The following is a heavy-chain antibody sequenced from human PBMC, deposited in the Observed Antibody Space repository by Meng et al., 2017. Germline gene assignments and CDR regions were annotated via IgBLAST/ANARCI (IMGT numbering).Heavy chain of an antibody. CDR2: ISYDGSNK. V-gene: IGHV3-30*01. Sequence: QVQLGGAGGGGVQPGRSLRLSCAASGFTFSSYAMHWVRQAPGKGLEWVAVISYDGSNKYYADSVKGRFTISRDNSKNTLYLQMNSLRAEDTAVYYCASMGYWGQGTLVTVSS. D-gene: IGHD3-10*01. CDR3: ASMGY. J-gene: IGHJ4*02. CDR1: GFTFSSYA.